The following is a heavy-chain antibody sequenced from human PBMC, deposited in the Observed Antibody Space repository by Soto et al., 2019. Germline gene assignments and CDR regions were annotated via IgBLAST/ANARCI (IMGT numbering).Heavy chain of an antibody. J-gene: IGHJ5*02. V-gene: IGHV3-33*01. Sequence: QVQLVESGGGVVRPGRSLRLSCAATVFSFSTHGMHWVRQAPGKGLEWVAVIVNDGSEQQYADSVKGRFTISRDNARNILYLQMNNLRAEDTALYYCARDDLYVDSGLDLWGQGTLVTVSS. D-gene: IGHD3-10*02. CDR2: IVNDGSEQ. CDR1: VFSFSTHG. CDR3: ARDDLYVDSGLDL.